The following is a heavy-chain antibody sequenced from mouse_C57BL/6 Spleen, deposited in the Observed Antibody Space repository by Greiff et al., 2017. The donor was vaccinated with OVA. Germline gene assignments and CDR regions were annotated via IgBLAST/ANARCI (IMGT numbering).Heavy chain of an antibody. V-gene: IGHV1-18*01. D-gene: IGHD2-5*01. J-gene: IGHJ4*01. CDR2: INPNNGGT. Sequence: EVQLQQSGPELVKPGASVKIPCKASGYTFTDYNMDWVKQSHGKSLEWIGDINPNNGGTIYNQKFKGKATLTVDKSSSTAYMELRSLTSDDTAVYYCAIEGSKNYAMDYWGQGTSVTVSS. CDR3: AIEGSKNYAMDY. CDR1: GYTFTDYN.